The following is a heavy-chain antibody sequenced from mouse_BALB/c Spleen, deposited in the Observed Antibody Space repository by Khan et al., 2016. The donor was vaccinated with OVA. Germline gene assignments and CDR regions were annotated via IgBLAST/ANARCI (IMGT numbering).Heavy chain of an antibody. CDR2: IYPGTDNT. Sequence: QMQLEESGAELVRPGASVKLSCKTSGYIFTSYWIHWVKQRSGQGLEWIARIYPGTDNTYYNEKLRDKATLTADKSSSTVYIQLSSLKSEDSAVYCCAREEALYYFAYWGQGTTLTVSS. CDR3: AREEALYYFAY. J-gene: IGHJ2*01. CDR1: GYIFTSYW. V-gene: IGHV1-76*01.